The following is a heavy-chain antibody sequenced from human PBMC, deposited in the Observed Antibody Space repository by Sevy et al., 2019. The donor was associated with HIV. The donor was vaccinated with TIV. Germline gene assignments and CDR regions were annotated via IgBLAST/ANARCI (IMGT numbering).Heavy chain of an antibody. CDR2: IKQDGSEK. D-gene: IGHD3-16*01. CDR3: ATSGGET. CDR1: GFTFSSYW. Sequence: GGSLRLSCAASGFTFSSYWMNWIRQAPGKGLEWVANIKQDGSEKYYVDSEKGRFTISRDNAKNSLYLEMNTLRAEDTAVYYCATSGGETWGQGTLVTVSS. V-gene: IGHV3-7*01. J-gene: IGHJ5*02.